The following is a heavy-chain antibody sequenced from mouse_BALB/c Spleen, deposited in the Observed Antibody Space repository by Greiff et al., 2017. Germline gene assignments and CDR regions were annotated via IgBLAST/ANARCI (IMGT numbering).Heavy chain of an antibody. CDR3: ARESYFDY. J-gene: IGHJ2*01. V-gene: IGHV1-69*01. CDR2: IDTSDSYT. Sequence: QVQLQQPGAELVMPGASVKMSCKASGYTFTDYWMHWVKQRPGQGLEWIGAIDTSDSYTSYNQKFKGKATLTVDESSSTAYMQLSSLTSEDSAVYYCARESYFDYWGQGTTLTVSS. CDR1: GYTFTDYW.